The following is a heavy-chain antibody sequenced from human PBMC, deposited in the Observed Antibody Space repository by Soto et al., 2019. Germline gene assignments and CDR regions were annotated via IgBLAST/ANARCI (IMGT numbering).Heavy chain of an antibody. Sequence: PSETLSLTCNVSGASIYTYYWNWIRQSPGKGLEWIGYISDGGSTNYNPSLESRVTISLDTSKKQFSLKLSSVTAADTAVYYCARGRGYLYYYYGMDVWGQGTTVTVSS. D-gene: IGHD3-16*02. CDR1: GASIYTYY. CDR3: ARGRGYLYYYYGMDV. CDR2: ISDGGST. V-gene: IGHV4-59*12. J-gene: IGHJ6*02.